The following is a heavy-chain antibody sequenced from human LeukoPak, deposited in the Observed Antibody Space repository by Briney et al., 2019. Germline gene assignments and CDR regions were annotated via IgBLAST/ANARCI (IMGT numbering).Heavy chain of an antibody. V-gene: IGHV3-53*01. CDR3: ARSRGQNWFDP. J-gene: IGHJ5*02. CDR1: GFTFRSYA. CDR2: IYSGGST. Sequence: GGSLRLSCAASGFTFRSYAMSWVRQAPGKGLEWVSVIYSGGSTYYADSVRGRFTISRDNSKNTLYLQMNSLRAEDTAVYYCARSRGQNWFDPWGQGTLVTVSS. D-gene: IGHD3-10*01.